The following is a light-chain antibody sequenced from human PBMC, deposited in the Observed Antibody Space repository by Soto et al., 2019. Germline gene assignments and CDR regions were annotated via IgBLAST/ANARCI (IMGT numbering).Light chain of an antibody. J-gene: IGLJ1*01. Sequence: QSVLTQPASVSGSPGQSITISCTGTSRDVGAYNYVSWYQQHLGKAPKLMVYDVTNRPSGASDRFSGSKSGNTASLTISGLQAEDEADYFCSSHSNITPYVFGTGTKVTVL. V-gene: IGLV2-14*01. CDR2: DVT. CDR1: SRDVGAYNY. CDR3: SSHSNITPYV.